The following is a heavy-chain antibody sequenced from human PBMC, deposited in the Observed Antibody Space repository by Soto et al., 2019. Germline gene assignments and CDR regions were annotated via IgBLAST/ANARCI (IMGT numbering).Heavy chain of an antibody. CDR2: IIPIFGTA. D-gene: IGHD1-26*01. Sequence: SVKVSCKASGGTFSSYAISWVRQAPGQGLEWMGGIIPIFGTADYAQKFQGRVTITADESTSTAYMELSSLGSEDTAVYYCARVGSGSYYYYYYGMDVWGQGTTVTVSS. CDR1: GGTFSSYA. V-gene: IGHV1-69*13. CDR3: ARVGSGSYYYYYYGMDV. J-gene: IGHJ6*02.